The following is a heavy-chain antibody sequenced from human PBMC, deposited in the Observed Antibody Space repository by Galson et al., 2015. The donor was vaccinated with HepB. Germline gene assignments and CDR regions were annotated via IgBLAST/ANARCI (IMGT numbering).Heavy chain of an antibody. J-gene: IGHJ5*02. CDR3: ARAQLPIIAVAGHTKSWFDP. Sequence: SVKVSCKASGYTFTSYAMHWVRQAPGQRLEWMGWINAGNGNTKYSQKFQGRVTITRDTSASTAYMELSSLRSEDTAVYYCARAQLPIIAVAGHTKSWFDPWGQGTLVTVSP. V-gene: IGHV1-3*01. CDR1: GYTFTSYA. D-gene: IGHD6-19*01. CDR2: INAGNGNT.